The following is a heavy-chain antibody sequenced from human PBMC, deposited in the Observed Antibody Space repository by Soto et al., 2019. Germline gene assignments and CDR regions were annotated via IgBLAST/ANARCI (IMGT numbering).Heavy chain of an antibody. D-gene: IGHD5-18*01. J-gene: IGHJ4*02. V-gene: IGHV1-18*01. CDR2: INAYNGNT. CDR3: ASDPSYGVCDY. CDR1: GYTFTSYG. Sequence: QVQLVQSGAEAKKPGASVKVSCKASGYTFTSYGISWVRQAPGKGLEWMGWINAYNGNTNYAQKLQGRVTTTSDTSTSTAYMDLRSLSSDDTAGYYSASDPSYGVCDYWGQGTLVTVSS.